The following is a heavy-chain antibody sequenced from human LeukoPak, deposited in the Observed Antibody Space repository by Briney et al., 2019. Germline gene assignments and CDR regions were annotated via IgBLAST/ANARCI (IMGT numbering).Heavy chain of an antibody. V-gene: IGHV4-59*01. CDR2: IYYSGST. Sequence: SETLSLTCTVSGGSISSYYWSWIRQPPGKGLEWIGCIYYSGSTNYNPSLKSRVTISVDTSKNQFSLKLSSVTAADTAVYYCARVSFYYDSSGYAMPFDYWGQGTLVTVSS. D-gene: IGHD3-22*01. CDR1: GGSISSYY. J-gene: IGHJ4*02. CDR3: ARVSFYYDSSGYAMPFDY.